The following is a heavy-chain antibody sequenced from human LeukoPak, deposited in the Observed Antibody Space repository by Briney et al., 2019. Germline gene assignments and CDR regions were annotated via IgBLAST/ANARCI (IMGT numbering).Heavy chain of an antibody. CDR2: IYTSGST. CDR3: ARDPRSRPPFTIFGVVTKAFDY. Sequence: SETLSLTCTVSGGSISSYYWSWIRQPAGKGLEWIGRIYTSGSTNYNPSLKSRVTMSVDTSKNQFSLKLSSVTAADTAVYYCARDPRSRPPFTIFGVVTKAFDYWGQGTLVTVSS. CDR1: GGSISSYY. V-gene: IGHV4-4*07. D-gene: IGHD3-3*01. J-gene: IGHJ4*02.